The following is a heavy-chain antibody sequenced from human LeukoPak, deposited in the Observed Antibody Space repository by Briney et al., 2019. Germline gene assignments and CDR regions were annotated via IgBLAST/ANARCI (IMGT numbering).Heavy chain of an antibody. CDR2: IYTSGST. J-gene: IGHJ4*02. V-gene: IGHV4-61*02. Sequence: SETLSLICTVSGGSISSGSYYWSWIRQPAGKGLEWIGRIYTSGSTNYNPSLKSPVTISVDTSKNQFSLKLSSVTAADTAVYYCARLTHYYDSSGYYHEGPVFDYWGQGTLVTVSS. CDR1: GGSISSGSYY. CDR3: ARLTHYYDSSGYYHEGPVFDY. D-gene: IGHD3-22*01.